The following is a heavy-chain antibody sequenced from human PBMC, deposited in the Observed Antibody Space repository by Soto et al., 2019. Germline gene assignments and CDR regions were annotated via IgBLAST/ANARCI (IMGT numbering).Heavy chain of an antibody. CDR2: IYTSGST. Sequence: QVQLQESGPELVKPSETLSLTCTVSGGSISSYYWSWIRQPAGKGLEWIGRIYTSGSTNYNPSLKSRVTMSVDTSKNQFSLKLSSVTAADTAVYYCAREKNYYDSSGSGVGRAFDIWGQGTMVTVSS. V-gene: IGHV4-4*07. D-gene: IGHD3-22*01. CDR1: GGSISSYY. J-gene: IGHJ3*02. CDR3: AREKNYYDSSGSGVGRAFDI.